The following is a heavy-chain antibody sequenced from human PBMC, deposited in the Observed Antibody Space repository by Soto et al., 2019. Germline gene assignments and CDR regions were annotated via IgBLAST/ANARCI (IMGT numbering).Heavy chain of an antibody. CDR2: INQDGSEE. V-gene: IGHV3-7*01. CDR1: GFTFSSYW. Sequence: GGSLRLSCAASGFTFSSYWMTWVRQAPGKGLEWVANINQDGSEEYYVDSVKGRFTISRDNAKNSLYLQMNSLRAEDTAVYYCLRDGCATKCLANVGWGQGILGTVSS. D-gene: IGHD2-15*01. CDR3: LRDGCATKCLANVG. J-gene: IGHJ4*02.